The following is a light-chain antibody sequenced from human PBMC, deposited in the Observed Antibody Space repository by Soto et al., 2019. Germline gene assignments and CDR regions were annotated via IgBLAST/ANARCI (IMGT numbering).Light chain of an antibody. Sequence: EIVMTQSPATLSVSPGERATLSCRASQSVSTNLAWYQHKPGQAPRLLIYGASTMATAIPARFSGSGSGTEFTLTISSLQSEDFAVYYCQQYNKWPLTFGGGTKVEIK. J-gene: IGKJ4*01. CDR2: GAS. CDR1: QSVSTN. V-gene: IGKV3-15*01. CDR3: QQYNKWPLT.